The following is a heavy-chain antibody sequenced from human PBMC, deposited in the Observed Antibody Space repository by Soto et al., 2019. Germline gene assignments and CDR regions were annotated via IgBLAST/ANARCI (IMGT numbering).Heavy chain of an antibody. D-gene: IGHD3-10*01. Sequence: GGSLRLSCAASGFTFSSYGMHWVRQAPGKGLEWVAVISYDGSNKYYADSVKGRFTISRDNSKNTLYLQMNSLRAEDTAVYYCAKDSYGSGSFGYWGQGTLVTVSS. CDR2: ISYDGSNK. CDR3: AKDSYGSGSFGY. CDR1: GFTFSSYG. J-gene: IGHJ4*02. V-gene: IGHV3-30*18.